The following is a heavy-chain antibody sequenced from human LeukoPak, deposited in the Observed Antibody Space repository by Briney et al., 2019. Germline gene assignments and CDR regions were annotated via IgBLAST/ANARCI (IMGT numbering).Heavy chain of an antibody. Sequence: GGSLRLSCAVSGFTFSSHAMSWVRQASGKGLEWVSLIGGAGDTFYADSVKGRFVLSRDNSRNTVYLQMNSLRAEDTATYYCVKDYCHGGFCPFPFFDSWGQGTLVTVSS. CDR1: GFTFSSHA. D-gene: IGHD2-15*01. CDR2: IGGAGDT. CDR3: VKDYCHGGFCPFPFFDS. J-gene: IGHJ5*01. V-gene: IGHV3-23*01.